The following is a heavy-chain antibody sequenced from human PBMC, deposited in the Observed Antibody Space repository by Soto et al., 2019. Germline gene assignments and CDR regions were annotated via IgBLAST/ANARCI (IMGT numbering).Heavy chain of an antibody. D-gene: IGHD6-19*01. CDR2: IYTSASI. Sequence: PXGTLSLTCSVSGADINTYSWTGIRQPSGKGLEWIGRIYTSASINYNPSLKGRVTLSVDTSTNQVSLRLASVTAADTAIYYCARDREAGYNFYYGMDVWGQGTTVTVSS. CDR3: ARDREAGYNFYYGMDV. V-gene: IGHV4-4*07. J-gene: IGHJ6*02. CDR1: GADINTYS.